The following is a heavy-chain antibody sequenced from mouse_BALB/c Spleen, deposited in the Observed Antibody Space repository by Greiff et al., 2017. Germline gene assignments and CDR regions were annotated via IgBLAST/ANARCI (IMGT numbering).Heavy chain of an antibody. Sequence: EVQGVESGGGLVQPGGSLKLSCAASGFTFSSYTMSWVRQTPEKRLEWVAYISNGGGSTYYPDTVKGRFTISRDNAKNTLYLQMSSLKSEDTAMYYCARLGDGYYEGYFDYWGQGTTLTVSS. V-gene: IGHV5-12-2*01. CDR2: ISNGGGST. D-gene: IGHD2-3*01. J-gene: IGHJ2*01. CDR3: ARLGDGYYEGYFDY. CDR1: GFTFSSYT.